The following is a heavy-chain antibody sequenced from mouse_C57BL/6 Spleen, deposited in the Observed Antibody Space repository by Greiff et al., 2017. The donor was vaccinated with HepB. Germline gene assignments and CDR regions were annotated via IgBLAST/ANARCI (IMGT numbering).Heavy chain of an antibody. J-gene: IGHJ4*01. CDR3: AMGVIYYGNFDAMDY. V-gene: IGHV1-74*01. CDR2: IHPSDSDT. Sequence: QVQLKQPGAELVKPGASVKVSCKASGYTFTSYWMHWVKQRPGQGLEWIGRIHPSDSDTNYNQKFKGKATLTVDKSSSTAYMQLSSLTSEDSAVYYCAMGVIYYGNFDAMDYWGQGTSVTVSS. CDR1: GYTFTSYW. D-gene: IGHD2-1*01.